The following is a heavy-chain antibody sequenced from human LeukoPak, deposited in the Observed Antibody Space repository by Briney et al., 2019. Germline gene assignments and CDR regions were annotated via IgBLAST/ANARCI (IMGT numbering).Heavy chain of an antibody. V-gene: IGHV3-48*04. Sequence: GGSLRLSCAASGFTFSSYSMNWVRQAPGKGLEWVSYISSSSSTIYYADSVKGRFTISRDNAKNSLYLQMNSLRAEDTAVYYCATYIAARHSHSGYWGQGTLVTVSS. CDR2: ISSSSSTI. D-gene: IGHD6-6*01. CDR1: GFTFSSYS. J-gene: IGHJ4*02. CDR3: ATYIAARHSHSGY.